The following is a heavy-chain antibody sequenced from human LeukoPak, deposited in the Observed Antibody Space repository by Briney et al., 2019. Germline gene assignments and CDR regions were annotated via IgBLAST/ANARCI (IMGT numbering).Heavy chain of an antibody. V-gene: IGHV3-11*04. J-gene: IGHJ5*02. CDR2: ISSSGSNI. CDR1: GFTFSDYY. D-gene: IGHD1-7*01. CDR3: ARGNNWNYENWFDP. Sequence: PGGSLRLSCAASGFTFSDYYMSWIRQAPGKGLEWVSYISSSGSNIYYADSVKGRFTISRDNAKTSLYLQMNSLRAEDTAVYYCARGNNWNYENWFDPWGQGTLVTVSS.